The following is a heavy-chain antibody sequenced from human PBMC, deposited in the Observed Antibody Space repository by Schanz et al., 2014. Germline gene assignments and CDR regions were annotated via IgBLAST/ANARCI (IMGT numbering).Heavy chain of an antibody. D-gene: IGHD3-10*01. V-gene: IGHV3-64*04. CDR1: GFTFSSYA. Sequence: QVQLVESGGGVVQPGRSLRLSCAASGFTFSSYAMHWVRQASGKGLEYVSAITRSGGGTYYSDSVKGRFTMSRDNSKNTLYLQMNSLRAEDTAVYYCARANYRRKINFDYWGRGTLVTVSS. CDR3: ARANYRRKINFDY. J-gene: IGHJ4*02. CDR2: ITRSGGGT.